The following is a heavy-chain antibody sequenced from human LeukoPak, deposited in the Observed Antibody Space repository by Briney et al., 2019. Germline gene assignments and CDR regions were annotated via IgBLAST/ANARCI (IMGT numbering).Heavy chain of an antibody. CDR1: GASISSYY. J-gene: IGHJ4*02. Sequence: KTSETLSLTCTVSGASISSYYCSWIRQPPGKGLEWIGYIYYSGSTNYNPSLKSRVTISVDTSKNQFSLKLSSVTAADTAVYYCAREDSYGQRLLDYWGQGTLVTVSS. D-gene: IGHD5-18*01. CDR2: IYYSGST. CDR3: AREDSYGQRLLDY. V-gene: IGHV4-59*01.